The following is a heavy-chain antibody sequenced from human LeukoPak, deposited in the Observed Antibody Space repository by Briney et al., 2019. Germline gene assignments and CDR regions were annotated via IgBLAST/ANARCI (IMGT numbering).Heavy chain of an antibody. J-gene: IGHJ4*02. CDR1: GGSISRGSYH. D-gene: IGHD3-3*01. CDR3: AKVARWAYYDFWSGKGNFDY. V-gene: IGHV4-61*02. Sequence: SETLSLTCTVSGGSISRGSYHWSWIRQPAGKGLEWIGRFYTSGTPNYNPSLKSRVTILVDTSRNQFSLKLNSVTAADTAVYYCAKVARWAYYDFWSGKGNFDYWGQGTLVTVSS. CDR2: FYTSGTP.